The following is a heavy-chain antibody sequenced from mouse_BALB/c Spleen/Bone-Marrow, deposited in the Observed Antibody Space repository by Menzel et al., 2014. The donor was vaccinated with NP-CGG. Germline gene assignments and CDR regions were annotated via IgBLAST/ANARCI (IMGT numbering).Heavy chain of an antibody. V-gene: IGHV1S81*02. Sequence: QVQLQQSGAELVKPGASVKLSRKASGYTFTSYWMHWVKQRPGQGLEWIGEINPSNGRTNYNEKSKSKATLTVDKSSSTAYMQLSSLTSEDSAVYYCARSDGYYPYYYAMDYWGQGTSVTVSS. J-gene: IGHJ4*01. D-gene: IGHD2-3*01. CDR3: ARSDGYYPYYYAMDY. CDR2: INPSNGRT. CDR1: GYTFTSYW.